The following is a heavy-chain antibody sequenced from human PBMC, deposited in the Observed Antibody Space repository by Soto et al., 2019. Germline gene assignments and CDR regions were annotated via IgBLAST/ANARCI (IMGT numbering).Heavy chain of an antibody. CDR2: MNPDSANT. CDR1: GYTFTDYD. Sequence: QVQLVQSGAEVKQPGASVKVSCRASGYTFTDYDISWVRQATGQGLEWMGWMNPDSANTGYAQKFQGRVTMNRDTSISTAYMELNSLTSEDTAVYYCARAIRNQLLSDYWGQGTLVTVSS. D-gene: IGHD1-26*01. CDR3: ARAIRNQLLSDY. J-gene: IGHJ4*02. V-gene: IGHV1-8*01.